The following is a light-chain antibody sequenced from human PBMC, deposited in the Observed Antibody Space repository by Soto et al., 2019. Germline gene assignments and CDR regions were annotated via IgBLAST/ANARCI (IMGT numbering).Light chain of an antibody. J-gene: IGKJ2*01. Sequence: DIQMTQSPSSLSASVGGRVTITCQASQDISNNLYWYQQKAGKAPRLLIYDASNLQSGVPSRFSGGGSGTDFTLAISSLQPEDIATYFCQQNDFLPYTFGQGTNLEIK. CDR1: QDISNN. CDR3: QQNDFLPYT. CDR2: DAS. V-gene: IGKV1-33*01.